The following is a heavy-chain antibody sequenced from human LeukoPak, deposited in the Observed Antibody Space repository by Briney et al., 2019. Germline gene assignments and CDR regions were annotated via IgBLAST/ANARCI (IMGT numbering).Heavy chain of an antibody. V-gene: IGHV3-53*01. CDR2: IYSDGSR. D-gene: IGHD1-26*01. CDR3: ARDLREHGVFDI. J-gene: IGHJ3*02. Sequence: GGPLRLSCAASGFTVSSNFINWVRQAPGKGLEWVSEIYSDGSRYYAASVKGRFSISRDNSKNTVYLQMNSLRVEDTAVYYCARDLREHGVFDIWGQGTMVTVSS. CDR1: GFTVSSNF.